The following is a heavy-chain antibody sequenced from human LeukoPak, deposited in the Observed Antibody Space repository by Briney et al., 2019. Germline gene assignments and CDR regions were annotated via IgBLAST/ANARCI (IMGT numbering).Heavy chain of an antibody. CDR1: GGSISSSSYY. CDR2: IYYSGST. V-gene: IGHV4-39*01. CDR3: ARHGRVAGMPDY. D-gene: IGHD6-19*01. Sequence: PSETLSLTCTASGGSISSSSYYWGWIRQPPGKGLEWIGSIYYSGSTYYNPSLKSRVTISVDTSKNQFSLKLSSVTAADTAVYYCARHGRVAGMPDYWGQGTLVTVSS. J-gene: IGHJ4*02.